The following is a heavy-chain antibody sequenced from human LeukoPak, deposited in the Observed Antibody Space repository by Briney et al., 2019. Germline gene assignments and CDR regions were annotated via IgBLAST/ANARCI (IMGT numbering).Heavy chain of an antibody. CDR1: GFTFSSYW. Sequence: PGGSLRPSCAASGFTFSSYWMSWVRQAPGKGLEWVANIKQDGSEKYYVDSVKGRFTISRDNAKNSLYLQMNSLRAEDTAVYYCARVVLLWFGELVDAFDIWGQGTMVTVSS. CDR2: IKQDGSEK. J-gene: IGHJ3*02. CDR3: ARVVLLWFGELVDAFDI. V-gene: IGHV3-7*01. D-gene: IGHD3-10*01.